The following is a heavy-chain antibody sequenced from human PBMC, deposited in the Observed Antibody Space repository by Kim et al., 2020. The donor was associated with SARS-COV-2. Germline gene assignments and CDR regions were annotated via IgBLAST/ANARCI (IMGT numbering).Heavy chain of an antibody. CDR2: IRSKAYGGTT. CDR3: TRRRITMIVVAEEDY. V-gene: IGHV3-49*04. Sequence: SLRLSCTASGFTFGDYAMSWVRQAPGKGLEWVGFIRSKAYGGTTEYAASVKGRFTISRDDSKSIAYLQMNSLKTEDTAVYYCTRRRITMIVVAEEDYWGQGTLGTVSS. CDR1: GFTFGDYA. D-gene: IGHD3-22*01. J-gene: IGHJ4*02.